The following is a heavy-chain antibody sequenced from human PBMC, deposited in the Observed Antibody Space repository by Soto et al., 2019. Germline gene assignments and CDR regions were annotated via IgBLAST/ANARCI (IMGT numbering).Heavy chain of an antibody. J-gene: IGHJ5*02. Sequence: PSETLSLTCTVSGGSTSSGDYYWSWIRQPPGKGLEWIGYIYYSGSTYYNPSLKSRVTISVDTSKNQFSLKLSSVTAADTAVYYCARALNSGHDGWSFGPWGQGTLVTVS. CDR3: ARALNSGHDGWSFGP. CDR2: IYYSGST. CDR1: GGSTSSGDYY. V-gene: IGHV4-30-4*01. D-gene: IGHD5-12*01.